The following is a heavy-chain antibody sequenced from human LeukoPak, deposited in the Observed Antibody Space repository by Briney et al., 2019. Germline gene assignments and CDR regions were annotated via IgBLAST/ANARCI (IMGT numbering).Heavy chain of an antibody. Sequence: GGSLRLSCAASGFTFSSYAMHWVRQAPGKGLEWVAVISYDGSNKYYADSVKGRFTISRDNSKNTLYLQMNSLSAEDTAVYYCARDSYSSGSLDYWGQGTLVTVSS. V-gene: IGHV3-30-3*01. CDR3: ARDSYSSGSLDY. D-gene: IGHD6-19*01. J-gene: IGHJ4*02. CDR1: GFTFSSYA. CDR2: ISYDGSNK.